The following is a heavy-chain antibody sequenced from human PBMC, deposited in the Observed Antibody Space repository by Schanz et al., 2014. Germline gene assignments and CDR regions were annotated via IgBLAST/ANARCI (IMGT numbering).Heavy chain of an antibody. V-gene: IGHV3-30*18. CDR1: RFTFNAYD. Sequence: QVHLVESGGGVVRPGGSLRLSCAASRFTFNAYDMYWIRQAPGKGLEWVALISHDGSNKNSVDSVKGRFTISRDNSKNILYLQMNSLRAEDTALYYCAKDPHKDYGGKPQTFDIWGQGTMVTVSS. CDR3: AKDPHKDYGGKPQTFDI. J-gene: IGHJ3*02. CDR2: ISHDGSNK. D-gene: IGHD4-17*01.